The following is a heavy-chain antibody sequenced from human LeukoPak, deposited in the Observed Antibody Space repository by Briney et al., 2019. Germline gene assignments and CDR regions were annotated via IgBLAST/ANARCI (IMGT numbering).Heavy chain of an antibody. CDR1: GFTVSGNY. Sequence: GGSLRLSCAASGFTVSGNYMSWVRQAPGNGLEWVSVIYSGGSTYYADSVKGRFTISRDNSKNTLYLQMNSLRAEDTAVYYCARDPDGCIGSYGADAFDIWGQGTMVTVSS. D-gene: IGHD3-10*01. J-gene: IGHJ3*02. V-gene: IGHV3-66*01. CDR3: ARDPDGCIGSYGADAFDI. CDR2: IYSGGST.